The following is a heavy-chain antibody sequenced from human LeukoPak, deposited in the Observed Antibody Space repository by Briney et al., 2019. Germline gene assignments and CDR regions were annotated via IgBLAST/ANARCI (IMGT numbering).Heavy chain of an antibody. CDR1: GGSFSGYY. V-gene: IGHV4-34*01. CDR3: ARFKRAGGWSYFDY. Sequence: SETLSLTCAVYGGSFSGYYWSWIRQPPGKGLEWIGEINHSGSTNYNPSLKSRVTISVDTSKNQFSLKLSSVTAADTAMYYCARFKRAGGWSYFDYWGLGTLVTVSS. J-gene: IGHJ4*02. D-gene: IGHD6-19*01. CDR2: INHSGST.